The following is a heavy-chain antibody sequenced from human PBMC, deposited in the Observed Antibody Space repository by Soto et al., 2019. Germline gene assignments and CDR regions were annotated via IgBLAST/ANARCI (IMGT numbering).Heavy chain of an antibody. CDR1: GGSVSSSSYY. J-gene: IGHJ5*02. CDR3: ARCVCGGWDARITMVRGVTENAFDP. Sequence: PSETLSLTCTVSGGSVSSSSYYGGWIHHPPGKGLEWIGSIYYSGSTYYNPSLKSRVTISVDTSKNQFSLKLSSVTAADTAVYYCARCVCGGWDARITMVRGVTENAFDPWGQVTLVT. V-gene: IGHV4-39*01. D-gene: IGHD3-10*01. CDR2: IYYSGST.